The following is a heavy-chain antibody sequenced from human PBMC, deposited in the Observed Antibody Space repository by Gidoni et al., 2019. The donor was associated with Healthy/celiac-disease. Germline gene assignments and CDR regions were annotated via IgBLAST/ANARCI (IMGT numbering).Heavy chain of an antibody. CDR1: GGTFSSYA. Sequence: QVQLVQSGAEVKKPGSSVKVSCKASGGTFSSYAISWVRQAPGHGLEWMGGIIPIFGTANYAQKFQGRVTITADESTSTAYMELSSLRSEDTAVYYCAREHGEIAAAGTIEFDYWGQGTLVTVSS. J-gene: IGHJ4*02. V-gene: IGHV1-69*01. CDR3: AREHGEIAAAGTIEFDY. CDR2: IIPIFGTA. D-gene: IGHD6-13*01.